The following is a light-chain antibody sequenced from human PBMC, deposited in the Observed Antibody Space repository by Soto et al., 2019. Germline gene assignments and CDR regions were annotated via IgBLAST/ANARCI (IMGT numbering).Light chain of an antibody. CDR3: QPRSITPRT. CDR2: AAS. J-gene: IGKJ1*01. CDR1: QSISTS. V-gene: IGKV1-39*01. Sequence: DIQMTQSPSSLSASVGDRVTITCRASQSISTSLNWYQHKPGKAPRLLIYAASTLQSGVPSRFSGSGSGTDFTITISSLQAEDFAPNYCQPRSITPRTFGQGNKVEIK.